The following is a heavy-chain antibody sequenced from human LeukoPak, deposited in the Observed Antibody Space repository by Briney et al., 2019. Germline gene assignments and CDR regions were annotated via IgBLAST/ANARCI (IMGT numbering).Heavy chain of an antibody. Sequence: SETLSLTCAVSGGSISTSNWWSWVRPPPGKGLEWSGEIYHSGTSNYNPSLKRRVNISVEKSKNHVSLKMRSVIAADTAVYYFATRESYDYVWGNSYYFDYWGQGTLVTVSS. CDR2: IYHSGTS. D-gene: IGHD3-16*01. CDR3: ATRESYDYVWGNSYYFDY. V-gene: IGHV4-4*02. CDR1: GGSISTSNW. J-gene: IGHJ4*02.